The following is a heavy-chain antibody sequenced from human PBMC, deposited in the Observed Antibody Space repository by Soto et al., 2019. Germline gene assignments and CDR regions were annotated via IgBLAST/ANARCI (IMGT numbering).Heavy chain of an antibody. Sequence: CAASGFTVSISYMSWVRQAPGKGLEWVSTIYRDGSTYYADSVEGRFTISRDNSKNTLYLQMNSLRAEDTATYYCARNGGSTWYYFDSWGQGTLVTVSS. CDR1: GFTVSISY. J-gene: IGHJ4*02. CDR3: ARNGGSTWYYFDS. V-gene: IGHV3-53*01. D-gene: IGHD6-13*01. CDR2: IYRDGST.